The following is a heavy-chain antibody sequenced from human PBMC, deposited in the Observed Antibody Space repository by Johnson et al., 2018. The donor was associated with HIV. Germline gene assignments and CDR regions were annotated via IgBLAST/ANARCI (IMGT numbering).Heavy chain of an antibody. CDR1: GFTLSAYW. D-gene: IGHD3-10*01. CDR2: IRQDGSEK. Sequence: VQLVESGGGLVQPGGSLRLSCAASGFTLSAYWMNWVRQAPGKGLEWVANIRQDGSEKYYVDSVRGRFTISRDNAKNSLYLQMNSLRAEDTAVYYCARGGLLWFGHPADWGQGTMVTVSS. V-gene: IGHV3-7*01. CDR3: ARGGLLWFGHPAD. J-gene: IGHJ3*01.